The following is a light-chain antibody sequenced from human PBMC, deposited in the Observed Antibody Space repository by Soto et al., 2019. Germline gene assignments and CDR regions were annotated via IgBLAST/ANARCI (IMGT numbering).Light chain of an antibody. J-gene: IGKJ5*01. CDR1: QSVLYSSKNKNY. Sequence: DIVMTQSPDYLAVSLGERATINCKSSQSVLYSSKNKNYLTWYQQKPGQPPKLLIYWASTRESGVPDRFSGSGSGTDFTLTISSLQAEDVAVYYCQQHYVTPITFGQGTLLEIK. CDR2: WAS. V-gene: IGKV4-1*01. CDR3: QQHYVTPIT.